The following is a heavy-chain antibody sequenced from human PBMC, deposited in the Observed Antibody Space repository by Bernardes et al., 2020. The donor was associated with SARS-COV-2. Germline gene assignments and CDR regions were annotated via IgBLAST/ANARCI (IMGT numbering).Heavy chain of an antibody. V-gene: IGHV1-2*02. CDR1: GYTFTGYY. CDR3: ASGSYTSGAPDDY. J-gene: IGHJ4*02. CDR2: ISPNSGGT. D-gene: IGHD6-19*01. Sequence: ASVKVLCKASGYTFTGYYLHWVRQAPGQGIEWMGWISPNSGGTNYAQKFQGRVTMTRDTSISTAYMELSRLGSDDTAVYYCASGSYTSGAPDDYWGQGTLVTGSS.